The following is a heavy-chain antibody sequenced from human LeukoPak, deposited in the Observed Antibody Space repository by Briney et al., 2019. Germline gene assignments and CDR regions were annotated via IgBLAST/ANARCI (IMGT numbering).Heavy chain of an antibody. CDR1: GGSISSGDYY. CDR2: IYYSGST. J-gene: IGHJ4*02. V-gene: IGHV4-30-4*08. D-gene: IGHD2-2*01. CDR3: ARDHCSSTSCYEGGFDY. Sequence: PSETLSLTCTVSGGSISSGDYYWSWIRQPQGKGLEWIGYIYYSGSTYYNPSLKSRVTISVDTSKNQFSLKLSSVTAADTAVYYCARDHCSSTSCYEGGFDYWGQGTLVTVSS.